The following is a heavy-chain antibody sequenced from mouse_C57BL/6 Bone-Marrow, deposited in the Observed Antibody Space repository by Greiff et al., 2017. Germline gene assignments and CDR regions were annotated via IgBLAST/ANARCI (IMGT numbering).Heavy chain of an antibody. D-gene: IGHD1-1*02. CDR3: ARDYYGGEDY. Sequence: QVQLHQSGAELVQPGASVKLSCKASGYTFTGYWMHWVNQRPGQGLEWIGYINPCGGSTNYNQKFKGKATLTADNSSSTAYMQLSSLTYEDSAVDYCARDYYGGEDYWGQGTSLTVSS. CDR1: GYTFTGYW. J-gene: IGHJ2*02. V-gene: IGHV1-7*01. CDR2: INPCGGST.